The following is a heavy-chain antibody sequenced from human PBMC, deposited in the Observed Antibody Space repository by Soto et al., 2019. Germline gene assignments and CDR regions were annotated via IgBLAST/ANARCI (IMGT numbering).Heavy chain of an antibody. CDR1: GVTFSSYT. CDR2: IIPLFGTT. Sequence: SVKVSCNSSGVTFSSYTIAWVRQAPGQGLEWMGEIIPLFGTTNYVEKFQGRLTITADASTSTAYMELSSLRSEDTAMYYCARDSIAAAGTDYWGQGTLVTAPQ. CDR3: ARDSIAAAGTDY. D-gene: IGHD6-13*01. V-gene: IGHV1-69*13. J-gene: IGHJ4*02.